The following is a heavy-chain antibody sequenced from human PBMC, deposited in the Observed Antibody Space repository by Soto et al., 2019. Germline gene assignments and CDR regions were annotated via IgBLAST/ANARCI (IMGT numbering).Heavy chain of an antibody. CDR1: GDSISNGPYS. CDR3: ARRGSWGYYFDF. CDR2: IYHSGST. D-gene: IGHD1-26*01. J-gene: IGHJ4*02. V-gene: IGHV4-30-2*01. Sequence: KPSETLSLTCTVSGDSISNGPYSWSWIRQPPGKGLQWIGYIYHSGSTYYTPSLRGRVFTSADRSKNQFSLHLSSVTAADTAVYYCARRGSWGYYFDFWGQGALVTVSS.